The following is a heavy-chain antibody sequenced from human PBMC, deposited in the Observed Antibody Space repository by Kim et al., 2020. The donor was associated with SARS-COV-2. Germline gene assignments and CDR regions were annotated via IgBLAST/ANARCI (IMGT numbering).Heavy chain of an antibody. CDR2: ARNKANRYTT. CDR3: ARGPDGSSSYAYPFDV. V-gene: IGHV3-72*01. Sequence: GGSLRLSCAASAFTFSDHYMDWVRQAPGRGLEWVGRARNKANRYTTEYAASVKGRFTISRDDSRNSLFLQINSLKAEDTAVYYCARGPDGSSSYAYPFDVWGQGTTVTVSS. D-gene: IGHD2-15*01. J-gene: IGHJ6*02. CDR1: AFTFSDHY.